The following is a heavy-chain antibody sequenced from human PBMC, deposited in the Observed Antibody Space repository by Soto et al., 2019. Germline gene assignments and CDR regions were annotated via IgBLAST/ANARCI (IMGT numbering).Heavy chain of an antibody. CDR3: ARQIYDSDTGPNFQYYFDS. V-gene: IGHV5-10-1*01. D-gene: IGHD3-22*01. CDR2: IDPSDSQT. J-gene: IGHJ4*02. Sequence: PGDSLKISCKGSGYSLAGYWITWVRQMAGKGLEGMGGIDPSDSQTYYSPSFRGHVTISATKSITTVFLQWSSLRASDTAMYYCARQIYDSDTGPNFQYYFDSWGQGTPVTVSS. CDR1: GYSLAGYW.